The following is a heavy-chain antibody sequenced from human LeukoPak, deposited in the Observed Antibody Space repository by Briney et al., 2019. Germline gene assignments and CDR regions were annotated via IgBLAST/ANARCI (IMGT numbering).Heavy chain of an antibody. D-gene: IGHD1-1*01. J-gene: IGHJ5*02. CDR3: ARISYNWNDSENSFYP. CDR2: IKQDGSEK. Sequence: GGSLRLACAASGFTLSTYWMSWVRQAPGKGLEWVANIKQDGSEKYYVDSVKGRFTISRDNAQNSLYLQMNSLRAEDAAVYYCARISYNWNDSENSFYPWGQGTLVTVSS. CDR1: GFTLSTYW. V-gene: IGHV3-7*03.